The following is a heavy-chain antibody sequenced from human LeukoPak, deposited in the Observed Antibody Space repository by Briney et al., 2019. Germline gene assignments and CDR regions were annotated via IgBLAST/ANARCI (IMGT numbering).Heavy chain of an antibody. CDR2: INHSGST. V-gene: IGHV4-34*01. CDR1: GGSFSGYY. CDR3: ARGTMTTVTYYFDY. D-gene: IGHD4-17*01. J-gene: IGHJ4*02. Sequence: SETLSLTCAVCGGSFSGYYWSWIRQPPGKGLEWIGEINHSGSTNYNPSLKSRVTISVDTSKNQFSLKLSSVTAADTAVYYCARGTMTTVTYYFDYWGQGTLVTVSS.